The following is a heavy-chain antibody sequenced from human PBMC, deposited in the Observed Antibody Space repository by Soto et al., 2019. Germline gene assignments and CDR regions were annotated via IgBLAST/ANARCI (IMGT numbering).Heavy chain of an antibody. J-gene: IGHJ5*02. CDR1: VVSFSGYY. CDR2: INHSGST. V-gene: IGHV4-34*01. CDR3: ARGNQYYYGSGSYYNNWFEP. Sequence: SETLSLTCAFYVVSFSGYYWSCIRHPPGKWLEWIGEINHSGSTNYNPSLKSRVTISVDTSKNQFSLKLSSVTAADTAVYYCARGNQYYYGSGSYYNNWFEPWGQRTLVNVSS. D-gene: IGHD3-10*01.